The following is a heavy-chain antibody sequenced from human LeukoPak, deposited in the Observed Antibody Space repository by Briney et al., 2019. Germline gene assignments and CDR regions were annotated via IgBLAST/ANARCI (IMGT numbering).Heavy chain of an antibody. J-gene: IGHJ5*02. CDR3: ARDGTSGWFDP. Sequence: KPSETLSLTCTVSGGSISSSSYYWGWIRQPPGKGLEWIGSIYYSGSTYYNPSLKSRVTISVDTSKNQFSLKLSSVTAADTAVYYCARDGTSGWFDPWGQGTLVTASS. V-gene: IGHV4-39*07. D-gene: IGHD1-1*01. CDR1: GGSISSSSYY. CDR2: IYYSGST.